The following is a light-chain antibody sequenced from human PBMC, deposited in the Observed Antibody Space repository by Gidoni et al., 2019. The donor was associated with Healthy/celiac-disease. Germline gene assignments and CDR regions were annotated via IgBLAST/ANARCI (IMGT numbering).Light chain of an antibody. CDR2: AAS. Sequence: DIQMTPSPSSLSASVGDRVTITCRASQSISSYLDWYQQKPGKAPKLLIYAASSLQSGVPSRFSGSGSGTDFTLTISSLQAEDFATYYCQQGYSTLWTFGQGTKVEIK. CDR3: QQGYSTLWT. CDR1: QSISSY. V-gene: IGKV1-39*01. J-gene: IGKJ1*01.